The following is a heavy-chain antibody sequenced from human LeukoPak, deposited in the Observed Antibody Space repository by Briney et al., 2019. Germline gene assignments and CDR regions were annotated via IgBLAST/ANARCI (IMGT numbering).Heavy chain of an antibody. J-gene: IGHJ4*02. Sequence: KASETLSLTCTVSGGSISSGSYYWSWIRQPAGKGLEWIGRIYTSGSTNYNPSLKSRVTISVDTSKNQFSLKLSSVTAADTAVYYCARAAVAALDYWGQGTLVTVSS. D-gene: IGHD6-19*01. CDR1: GGSISSGSYY. V-gene: IGHV4-61*02. CDR3: ARAAVAALDY. CDR2: IYTSGST.